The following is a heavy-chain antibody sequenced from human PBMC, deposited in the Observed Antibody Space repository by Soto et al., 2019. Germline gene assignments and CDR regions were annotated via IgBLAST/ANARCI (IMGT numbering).Heavy chain of an antibody. CDR2: ISSTSACI. V-gene: IGHV3-21*02. D-gene: IGHD1-26*01. CDR3: AREASGADAWYFDL. Sequence: EVQVVESGGGLVRPGGSLRLSCVASGFNFGSYSINWVRQAPGKGLEWVSSISSTSACIYYADSVKGRFTVSRDNAKNSLDLRMNSLRAEDTAVYFCAREASGADAWYFDLWGRGTLVAVSS. CDR1: GFNFGSYS. J-gene: IGHJ2*01.